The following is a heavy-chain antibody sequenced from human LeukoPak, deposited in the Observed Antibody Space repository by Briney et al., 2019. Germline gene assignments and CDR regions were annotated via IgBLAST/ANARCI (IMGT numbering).Heavy chain of an antibody. V-gene: IGHV3-74*01. J-gene: IGHJ2*01. CDR2: ISSDGSRT. CDR1: GFTFSSYW. CDR3: TREETRYWYFDL. Sequence: GGSLRLSCAASGFTFSSYWMHWVRQAPGKGLVWVSRISSDGSRTTYADSVKGRFTISRDNAKNTLYLQMNSLRAEDTAVYYCTREETRYWYFDLWGRGTLVTVSS.